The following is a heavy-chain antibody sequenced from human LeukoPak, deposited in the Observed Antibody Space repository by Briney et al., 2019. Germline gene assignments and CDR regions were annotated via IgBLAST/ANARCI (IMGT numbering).Heavy chain of an antibody. V-gene: IGHV4-59*01. CDR2: IYYSGGT. J-gene: IGHJ4*02. Sequence: SETLSLTCTVSGGSISSYYWSWIRQPPGKGLEWIGYIYYSGGTNYNPSPKSRVTISVDTSKNQFSLKLSSVTAADTAVYYCARSSVLWFGELGRDYYFDYWGQGTLVTVSS. D-gene: IGHD3-10*01. CDR3: ARSSVLWFGELGRDYYFDY. CDR1: GGSISSYY.